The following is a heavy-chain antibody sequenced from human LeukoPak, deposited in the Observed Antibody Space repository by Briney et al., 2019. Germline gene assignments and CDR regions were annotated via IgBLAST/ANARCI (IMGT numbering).Heavy chain of an antibody. Sequence: GSLRLSCAASGFTFSNYWMSWVRQAPGKGLEWIGSIYHSGSAHYNPSLKSRVTISVETSKNQFSLKMYSVTAADTAVYYCARDPRWLTPDCTSTSCYENYFDSWGQGTLVTVSS. J-gene: IGHJ4*02. V-gene: IGHV4-38-2*02. CDR2: IYHSGSA. CDR1: GFTFSNYW. CDR3: ARDPRWLTPDCTSTSCYENYFDS. D-gene: IGHD2-2*01.